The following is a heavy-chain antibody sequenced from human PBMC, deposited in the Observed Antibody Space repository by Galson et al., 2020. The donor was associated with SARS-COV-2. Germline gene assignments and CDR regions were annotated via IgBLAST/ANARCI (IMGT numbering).Heavy chain of an antibody. J-gene: IGHJ3*02. CDR3: ATGLMITGTETFDI. CDR1: GFSISVND. V-gene: IGHV3-13*01. D-gene: IGHD3-16*01. Sequence: GESLKISCAGSGFSISVNDMNWLRQSPAKGLEWVSGIGTSGDTYYTDSVKGRFTISRENAKNSFHLQMDSLTAGDTAIYYCATGLMITGTETFDIWGQGTMVTVSS. CDR2: IGTSGDT.